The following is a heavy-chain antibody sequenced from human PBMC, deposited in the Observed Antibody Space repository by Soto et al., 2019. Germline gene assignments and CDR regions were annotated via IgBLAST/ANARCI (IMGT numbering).Heavy chain of an antibody. J-gene: IGHJ5*02. CDR3: ARGGYGGLSS. CDR2: VNHSGST. D-gene: IGHD6-13*01. V-gene: IGHV4-34*01. Sequence: QVQLQQWGAGLLKPMETLSLTCAVYGGSFSGYYWSWIRQPPGKGLEWIGEVNHSGSTNYNPSLKSRVPISVATSKNQFSLKLSSVTAADTAVYYCARGGYGGLSSWGQGTLVTVSS. CDR1: GGSFSGYY.